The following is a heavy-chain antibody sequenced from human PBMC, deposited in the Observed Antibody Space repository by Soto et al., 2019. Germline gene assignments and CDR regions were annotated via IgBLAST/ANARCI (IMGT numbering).Heavy chain of an antibody. CDR2: TYYRSKWYN. Sequence: SQTLSLTCAISGDSVSSNSAAWNWIRQSPSRGLEWLGRTYYRSKWYNDYAVSVKSRITINPDTSKNQFSLQLNSVTPEDTAVYYCARAAPDMSYGSGSYYIGYYYYGMDVWGQGTTVTVSS. J-gene: IGHJ6*02. V-gene: IGHV6-1*01. D-gene: IGHD3-10*01. CDR1: GDSVSSNSAA. CDR3: ARAAPDMSYGSGSYYIGYYYYGMDV.